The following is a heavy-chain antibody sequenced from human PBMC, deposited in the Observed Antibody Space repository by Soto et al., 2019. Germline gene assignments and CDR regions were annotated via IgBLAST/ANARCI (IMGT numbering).Heavy chain of an antibody. CDR3: ARADCSGGSCYSDYYYYYGMDV. J-gene: IGHJ6*02. CDR2: IIPIFGTA. Sequence: QVQLVQSGAEVKKPGSSVKVSCKASGGTFSSYAISWVRQAPGQGLEWMGGIIPIFGTANYAQKFQGRVTITADESTSTAYMELSSLRSEDTAVYYCARADCSGGSCYSDYYYYYGMDVWGQGTTVTVYS. V-gene: IGHV1-69*01. CDR1: GGTFSSYA. D-gene: IGHD2-15*01.